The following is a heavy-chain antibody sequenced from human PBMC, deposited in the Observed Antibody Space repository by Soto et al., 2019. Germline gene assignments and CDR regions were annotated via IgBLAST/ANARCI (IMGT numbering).Heavy chain of an antibody. V-gene: IGHV1-69*13. CDR1: GGTFSSYA. CDR2: IIPIFGTA. J-gene: IGHJ5*02. Sequence: SVKVSCKASGGTFSSYAISWVRQAPGQGLEWMGGIIPIFGTANYAQKFQGRVTITADESTSTAYMELSSLRSEDTAVYYCARGEPISVLVTAAITWFDPLGKGTLVTVSS. CDR3: ARGEPISVLVTAAITWFDP. D-gene: IGHD2-2*02.